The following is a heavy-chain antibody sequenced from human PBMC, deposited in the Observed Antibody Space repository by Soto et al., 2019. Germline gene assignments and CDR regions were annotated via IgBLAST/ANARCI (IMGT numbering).Heavy chain of an antibody. D-gene: IGHD3-3*01. J-gene: IGHJ4*02. CDR2: VYYNGRT. V-gene: IGHV4-59*01. CDR3: ARDGSGVDFWDGPYYFDY. Sequence: QVQLQESGPRLVKPSETLSLTCTVSGGSISTYYWSWVRQSPGKGLEWIGYVYYNGRTKYNPSLTRCDGISADTSKTPSSLNQISVNAADTALYYCARDGSGVDFWDGPYYFDYWGQGILVTVSS. CDR1: GGSISTYY.